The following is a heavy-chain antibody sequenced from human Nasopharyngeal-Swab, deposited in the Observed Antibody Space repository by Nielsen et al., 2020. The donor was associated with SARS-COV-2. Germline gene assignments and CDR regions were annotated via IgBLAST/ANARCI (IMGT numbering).Heavy chain of an antibody. Sequence: SVKVSCKASGGTFSSYAISWVRQAPGQGLEWMGGIIPILGIANYAQKFQGRVTITADKSTSTAYMELSSLRSEDTAVYYCASLPFSGDYFDYWGQGTLVTVSS. D-gene: IGHD2/OR15-2a*01. CDR1: GGTFSSYA. V-gene: IGHV1-69*10. J-gene: IGHJ4*02. CDR3: ASLPFSGDYFDY. CDR2: IIPILGIA.